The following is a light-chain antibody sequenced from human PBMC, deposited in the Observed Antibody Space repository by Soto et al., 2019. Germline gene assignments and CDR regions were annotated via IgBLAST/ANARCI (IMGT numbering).Light chain of an antibody. CDR3: SSYTTSSTYV. J-gene: IGLJ1*01. Sequence: QSVLTQSASVSGSPGQSITLSCTGTSSDVGNYNYVSWYQQHPGKAPKLIIFEVTNRPSGVSNRFSGSKSGNTASLTISGLQAEDEADYYCSSYTTSSTYVFGTGTKVTVL. CDR2: EVT. V-gene: IGLV2-14*01. CDR1: SSDVGNYNY.